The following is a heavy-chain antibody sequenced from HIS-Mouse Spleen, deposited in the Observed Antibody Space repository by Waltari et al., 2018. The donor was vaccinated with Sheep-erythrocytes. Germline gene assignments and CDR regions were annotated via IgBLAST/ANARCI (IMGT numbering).Heavy chain of an antibody. V-gene: IGHV1-2*02. CDR3: ARGYYDFWSGSALGAFDI. CDR1: GYTFTGSS. D-gene: IGHD3-3*01. CDR2: INPNSGGT. Sequence: QVQLVQSGAEVKKPGASVKVSCKASGYTFTGSSMHWVRQAPGQGLEWMGWINPNSGGTNYAQKFQGRVTMTRDTSISTAYMELSRLRSDDTAVYYCARGYYDFWSGSALGAFDIWGQGTMVTVSS. J-gene: IGHJ3*02.